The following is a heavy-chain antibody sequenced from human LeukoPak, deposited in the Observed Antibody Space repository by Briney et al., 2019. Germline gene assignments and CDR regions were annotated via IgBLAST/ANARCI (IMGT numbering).Heavy chain of an antibody. D-gene: IGHD3-9*01. CDR1: GFTFSSYA. J-gene: IGHJ3*02. V-gene: IGHV3-30*18. CDR3: AKDFCRDYDILTGYPCPHAFDI. CDR2: ISYHGSDK. Sequence: GGSLRLSCAASGFTFSSYAMHWVRQAPGKGLDWVAVISYHGSDKYYADSVRGRFTISRDNSKNTLYLEMNSLRTEDTAVYYCAKDFCRDYDILTGYPCPHAFDIWGQGTMVTVSS.